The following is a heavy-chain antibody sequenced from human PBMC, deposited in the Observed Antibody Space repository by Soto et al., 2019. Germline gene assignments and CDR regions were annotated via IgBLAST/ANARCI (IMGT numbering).Heavy chain of an antibody. Sequence: QVQLVQSGAEVKKPGASVKVSCKASGYTFTSYAMHWVRQAPGQRLEWMGWINAGNGNTKYSQKFQGRDTITRDTSANTAYMELSSLRSEDTAVYYCARDEWDDFEYSSSSGFDPWGQGTLVTVSS. CDR2: INAGNGNT. J-gene: IGHJ5*02. CDR3: ARDEWDDFEYSSSSGFDP. CDR1: GYTFTSYA. V-gene: IGHV1-3*01. D-gene: IGHD6-6*01.